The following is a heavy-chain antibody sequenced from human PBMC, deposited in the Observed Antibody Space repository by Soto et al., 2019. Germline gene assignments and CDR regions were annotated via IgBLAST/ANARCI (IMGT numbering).Heavy chain of an antibody. J-gene: IGHJ2*01. CDR1: GFTFSSFG. CDR2: ITASNGNT. D-gene: IGHD5-18*01. Sequence: GASVKVSCKATGFTFSSFGITWVRQAPGQGLEWMGWITASNGNTNYAQNLQGRVTMTTDTSTSTAYMEVWRLRSDDTAVYYCARGYSYGSYWYFDLWGRGTLVTVSS. CDR3: ARGYSYGSYWYFDL. V-gene: IGHV1-18*04.